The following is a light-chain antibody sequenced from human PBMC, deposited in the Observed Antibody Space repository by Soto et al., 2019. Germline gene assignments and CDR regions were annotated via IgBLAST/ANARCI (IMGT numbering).Light chain of an antibody. CDR1: QSVSSN. Sequence: EIVMTQSPATLSVSPGERATLSCRASQSVSSNIAWYQQKPGQAPRLLIYGASTRATGIPARFSGSGSGTEFTLTISSLQSEDFAVYYCQHSNDWPFTFGQGTRLEIK. V-gene: IGKV3-15*01. J-gene: IGKJ5*01. CDR2: GAS. CDR3: QHSNDWPFT.